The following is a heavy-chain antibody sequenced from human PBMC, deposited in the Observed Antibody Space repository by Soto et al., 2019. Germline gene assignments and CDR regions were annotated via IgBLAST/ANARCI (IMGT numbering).Heavy chain of an antibody. Sequence: ASVKVSCKASGYTFTSYAMHWVRQAPGQRLEWMGWINAGNGNTKYSQKFQGRVTITRDTSASTAYMELSSLRSEDTAVYYCARLGDLPGIVGAMDAFDIWGQGTMVTVSS. CDR3: ARLGDLPGIVGAMDAFDI. CDR1: GYTFTSYA. J-gene: IGHJ3*02. CDR2: INAGNGNT. D-gene: IGHD1-26*01. V-gene: IGHV1-3*01.